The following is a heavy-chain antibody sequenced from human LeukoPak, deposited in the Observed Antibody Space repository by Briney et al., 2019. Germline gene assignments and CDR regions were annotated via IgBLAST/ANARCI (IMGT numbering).Heavy chain of an antibody. J-gene: IGHJ4*02. CDR2: IYHSGST. CDR1: GGSISSGGYY. CDR3: ARCWSGYYDY. V-gene: IGHV4-30-2*01. D-gene: IGHD3-3*01. Sequence: SETLSLTCTVSGGSISSGGYYWSWIRQPPGKGLEWIGYIYHSGSTYYNPSLKSRVTISVDRSKNQFSLKLSSVTAADTAVYYCARCWSGYYDYWGQGTLVTVSS.